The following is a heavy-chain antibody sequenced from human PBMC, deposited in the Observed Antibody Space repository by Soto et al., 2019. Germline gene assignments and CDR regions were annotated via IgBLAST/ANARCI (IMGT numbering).Heavy chain of an antibody. J-gene: IGHJ4*02. V-gene: IGHV1-46*01. CDR1: GYTFTSYY. D-gene: IGHD6-13*01. Sequence: QVQLVQSGAEVKKPGASVKVSCKASGYTFTSYYMHWVRQAPGQGLEWMGIINPSGGSTSYAQKFKGRVNMTKDTSTSTVYMELSSLRSEDTAVYYCARTGYSNDYWGQGTLVTVSS. CDR2: INPSGGST. CDR3: ARTGYSNDY.